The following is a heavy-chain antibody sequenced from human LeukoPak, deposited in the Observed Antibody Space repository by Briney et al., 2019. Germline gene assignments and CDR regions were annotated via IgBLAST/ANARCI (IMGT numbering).Heavy chain of an antibody. CDR2: ISYDGSNA. D-gene: IGHD6-13*01. V-gene: IGHV3-30-3*01. Sequence: GGSLRLSCAASGFTFSYYAMHWVHQAPGKGLEWVALISYDGSNAYYADSVNGRFTISRDNSKNTLYLQMNSLRAEDTAVYYCTSWAGGKQVVPLFDYWGQGTLVTVSS. CDR1: GFTFSYYA. CDR3: TSWAGGKQVVPLFDY. J-gene: IGHJ4*02.